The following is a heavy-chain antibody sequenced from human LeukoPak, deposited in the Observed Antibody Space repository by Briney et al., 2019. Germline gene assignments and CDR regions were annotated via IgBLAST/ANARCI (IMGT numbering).Heavy chain of an antibody. CDR2: ISVYNDKT. CDR3: ARDGDDRVFDP. CDR1: GYTFTSYG. J-gene: IGHJ5*02. Sequence: ASVKVSCKASGYTFTSYGISWVRQAPGQGLEWMGWISVYNDKTNYAQKFQGRVTMTTDTSTNTAYMDLRSLRSDDTPMYYCARDGDDRVFDPWGQGTQVTVSS. D-gene: IGHD2-21*02. V-gene: IGHV1-18*01.